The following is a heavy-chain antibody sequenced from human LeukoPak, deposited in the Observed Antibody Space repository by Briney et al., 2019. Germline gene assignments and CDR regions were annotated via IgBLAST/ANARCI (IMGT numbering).Heavy chain of an antibody. CDR2: IYYSGST. CDR3: ARQSGSYGVYYYYMDV. J-gene: IGHJ6*03. D-gene: IGHD1-26*01. V-gene: IGHV4-39*01. Sequence: PSETLSLTCTVSGGSISSSSYYWGWIRQPPGKGPEWIGSIYYSGSTYYNPSLKSRVTISVDTSKNQFSLKLSSVTAADTAVYFCARQSGSYGVYYYYMDVWGKGTTVTISS. CDR1: GGSISSSSYY.